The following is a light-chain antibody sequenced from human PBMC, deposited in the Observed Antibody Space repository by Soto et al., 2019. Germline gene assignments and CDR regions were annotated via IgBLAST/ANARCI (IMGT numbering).Light chain of an antibody. V-gene: IGKV3-20*01. CDR2: GAS. J-gene: IGKJ1*01. CDR3: QQHGNSPPT. CDR1: QSVSSSY. Sequence: EIVLTQSPGTLSLSPGERATLSCRASQSVSSSYLAWYQQKPGQAPRLLFYGASRRATGIPDRFSGSGSGTDFTLTISRLEPEDFAVYYCQQHGNSPPTFGQGTKVEIK.